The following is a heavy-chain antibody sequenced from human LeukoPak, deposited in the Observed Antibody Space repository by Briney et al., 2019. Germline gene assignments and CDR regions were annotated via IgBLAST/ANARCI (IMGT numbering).Heavy chain of an antibody. CDR1: GFTFDDYT. V-gene: IGHV3-43*01. CDR2: ISWDGGST. J-gene: IGHJ3*02. D-gene: IGHD3-22*01. CDR3: AKDIARYDSERGAFDI. Sequence: GGSLRLSCAASGFTFDDYTVHWVRQAPGKGLEWVSLISWDGGSTYYADSVKGRFTISRDNSKNSLYLQMNSLRTEDTALYYCAKDIARYDSERGAFDIWGQGTMVTVSS.